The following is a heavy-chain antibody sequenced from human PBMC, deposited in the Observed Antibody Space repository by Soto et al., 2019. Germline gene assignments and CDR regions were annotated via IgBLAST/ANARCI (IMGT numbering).Heavy chain of an antibody. Sequence: PSETLSLTCTVSGGSISSYYWSWIRQPPGKGLEWIGYIYYSGSTNYNPSLKSRVTISVDTSKNQFSLKLSSVTAADTAVYYCARAVGEVVLMVYAMFFDPWGKGTLVTV. D-gene: IGHD2-8*01. J-gene: IGHJ5*02. V-gene: IGHV4-59*01. CDR1: GGSISSYY. CDR2: IYYSGST. CDR3: ARAVGEVVLMVYAMFFDP.